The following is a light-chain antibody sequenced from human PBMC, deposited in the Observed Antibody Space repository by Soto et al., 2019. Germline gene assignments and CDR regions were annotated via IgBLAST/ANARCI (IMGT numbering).Light chain of an antibody. CDR1: SSNIGSKT. Sequence: QSVLTQPPSASRTPGQRVTISCSGSSSNIGSKTVNWYQQVPGTAPKLLIHSNYQRPSGVPDRFSGSKSGTSASLAISGLQSEDEAAYYCATWDDSLNGWVFGGGTKLTVL. CDR2: SNY. V-gene: IGLV1-44*01. CDR3: ATWDDSLNGWV. J-gene: IGLJ3*02.